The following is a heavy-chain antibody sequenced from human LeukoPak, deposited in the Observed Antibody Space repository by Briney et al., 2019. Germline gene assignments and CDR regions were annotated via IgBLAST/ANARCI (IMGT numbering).Heavy chain of an antibody. Sequence: GGSLRLSCAASGFTFDDYGMSWVRQAPGKGLEWVSGINWNGGSTGYADSVKGRFTISRDNSKNTLYLQMNSLRAEDTAVYYCAKDLHYGSADYWGQGTLVTVSS. D-gene: IGHD3-10*01. CDR3: AKDLHYGSADY. V-gene: IGHV3-20*04. J-gene: IGHJ4*02. CDR1: GFTFDDYG. CDR2: INWNGGST.